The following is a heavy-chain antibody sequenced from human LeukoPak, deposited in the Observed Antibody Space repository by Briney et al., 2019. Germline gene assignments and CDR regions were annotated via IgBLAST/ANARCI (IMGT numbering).Heavy chain of an antibody. CDR3: ARGRRVRGVILSYYFDY. CDR2: MNPNSGNT. D-gene: IGHD3-10*01. J-gene: IGHJ4*02. Sequence: ASVKVSCKASGYTFTSYDINWVRQATGQGIEWMGWMNPNSGNTGYAQKFQGRVTITRNTSISTAYMELSSLRSEDTAVYYCARGRRVRGVILSYYFDYWGQGTLVTVSS. CDR1: GYTFTSYD. V-gene: IGHV1-8*03.